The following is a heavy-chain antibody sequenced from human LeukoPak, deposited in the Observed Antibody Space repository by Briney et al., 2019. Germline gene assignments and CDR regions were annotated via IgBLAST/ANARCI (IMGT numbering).Heavy chain of an antibody. D-gene: IGHD3-10*01. CDR1: GGSISSYY. V-gene: IGHV4-59*01. J-gene: IGHJ4*02. CDR2: IHYSGST. Sequence: KTSETLSLTCTVSGGSISSYYWSWIRQPPGKGLEWIGYIHYSGSTNYNPSLKSRVTISVDTSKNQFSLKLSSVTAADTAVYYCARTELWFGEFDYWGQGTLVTVSS. CDR3: ARTELWFGEFDY.